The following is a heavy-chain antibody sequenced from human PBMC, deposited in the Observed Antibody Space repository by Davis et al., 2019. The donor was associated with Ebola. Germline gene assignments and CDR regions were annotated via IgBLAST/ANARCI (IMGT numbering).Heavy chain of an antibody. J-gene: IGHJ5*02. CDR3: ARSPGIARYNWFDP. CDR1: GGSISGYY. V-gene: IGHV4-34*01. CDR2: INHSGST. Sequence: MPGGSLRLSCTVSGGSISGYYWSWIRQPPGKGLEWIGEINHSGSTNYNPSLKSRVTISVDTSKNQFSLKLSSVTAADTAVYYCARSPGIARYNWFDPWGQGTLVTVSS. D-gene: IGHD6-13*01.